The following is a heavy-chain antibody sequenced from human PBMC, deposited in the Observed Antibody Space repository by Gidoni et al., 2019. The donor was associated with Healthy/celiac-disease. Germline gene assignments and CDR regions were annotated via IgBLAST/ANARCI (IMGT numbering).Heavy chain of an antibody. V-gene: IGHV3-30*18. CDR1: GFTFSSYG. D-gene: IGHD5-12*01. CDR2: ISYDGSNK. Sequence: QVQLVESGGGVVQPGRSLRLSCAASGFTFSSYGMHWVRQAPGKGLEWVAVISYDGSNKYYADSVKGRFTISRDNSKNTLYLQMNSLRAEDTAVYYCAKDRGWSGYDYWGQGTLVTVSS. CDR3: AKDRGWSGYDY. J-gene: IGHJ4*02.